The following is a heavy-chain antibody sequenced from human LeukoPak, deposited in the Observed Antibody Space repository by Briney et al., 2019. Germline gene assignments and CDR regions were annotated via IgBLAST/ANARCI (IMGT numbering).Heavy chain of an antibody. CDR2: IKQDGSEK. Sequence: GGSLRLSRSASGFTFSSDWMSCVRHAPGKGLEWVANIKQDGSEKYYVASVKGRFTISRDNAKNTLYLQMNSLRAEDTAVYYCVRGEVPGSYYMDVWGKGTTVTVSS. CDR3: VRGEVPGSYYMDV. V-gene: IGHV3-7*01. J-gene: IGHJ6*03. D-gene: IGHD1-1*01. CDR1: GFTFSSDW.